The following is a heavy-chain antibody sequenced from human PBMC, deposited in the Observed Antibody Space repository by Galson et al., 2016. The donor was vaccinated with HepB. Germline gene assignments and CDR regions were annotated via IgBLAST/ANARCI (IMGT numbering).Heavy chain of an antibody. V-gene: IGHV3-21*01. J-gene: IGHJ4*02. D-gene: IGHD6-13*01. CDR1: GFTFSDYS. Sequence: SLRLSCAASGFTFSDYSMNWVRQAPGKGLEWVSSITHSGSYMYYADSVKGRFTISGDNAKNSLYLQMNSLRAEDTGVYYCARGHSSSWLDYWGQGTLVTVSS. CDR3: ARGHSSSWLDY. CDR2: ITHSGSYM.